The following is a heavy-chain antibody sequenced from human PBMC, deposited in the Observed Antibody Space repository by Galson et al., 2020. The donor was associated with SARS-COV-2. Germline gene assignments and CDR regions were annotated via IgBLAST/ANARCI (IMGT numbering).Heavy chain of an antibody. CDR2: ISRTGTTI. Sequence: KLGESLKISCAASGFTFSDYYMTWIRQAPGKGLEWVSYISRTGTTIYYADSVKGRFTISRDNAKNSLYLQMNSLRAEDTAVYYCARDWGRGSGDYYYYYGMDVWGQGTTVTVSS. CDR1: GFTFSDYY. J-gene: IGHJ6*02. CDR3: ARDWGRGSGDYYYYYGMDV. D-gene: IGHD1-26*01. V-gene: IGHV3-11*04.